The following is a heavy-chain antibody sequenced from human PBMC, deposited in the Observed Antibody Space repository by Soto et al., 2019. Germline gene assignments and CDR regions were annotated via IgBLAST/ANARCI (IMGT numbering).Heavy chain of an antibody. CDR3: ARDPKAAPGRWCDP. V-gene: IGHV3-23*01. J-gene: IGHJ5*02. CDR1: GVTFSNYA. Sequence: EVQLLESGGGLVQPGGSLRVSCAASGVTFSNYAMSWVRQAPGKGLEWVSGISGSGGTTYYADSVKGRFTISRDNSKATLWLQMNSLRAEDAAVYYCARDPKAAPGRWCDPWGQGTLVTVSS. CDR2: ISGSGGTT. D-gene: IGHD6-13*01.